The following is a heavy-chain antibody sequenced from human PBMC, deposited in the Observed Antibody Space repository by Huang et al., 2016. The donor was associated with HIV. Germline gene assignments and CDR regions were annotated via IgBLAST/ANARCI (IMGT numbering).Heavy chain of an antibody. D-gene: IGHD3-10*01. CDR3: ARALLLFGLGSPLDF. V-gene: IGHV1-46*01. CDR1: GYTFTTYH. J-gene: IGHJ4*02. Sequence: QVQLVQSGAEVKKPGASVKISCKASGYTFTTYHMHWVRQAPGQGLEWMGMINPSGASTRYAQTFHGRVTMTSDPSTSTVYMELSSLTPEDTAVYYCARALLLFGLGSPLDFWGQGSLVTVSS. CDR2: INPSGAST.